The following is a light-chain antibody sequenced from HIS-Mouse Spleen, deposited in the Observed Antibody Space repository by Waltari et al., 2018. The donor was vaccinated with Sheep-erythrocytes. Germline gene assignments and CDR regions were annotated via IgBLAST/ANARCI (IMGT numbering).Light chain of an antibody. V-gene: IGLV2-23*01. CDR2: EGS. J-gene: IGLJ3*02. CDR1: SSDVGSYNL. CDR3: CSYAGSSTPWV. Sequence: QSALTQPASVSGSPGQSITISCTGTSSDVGSYNLVSWYQQHPGKAPKLMIYEGSKRPSGISNRFSGSKSGSAASLTISALQAKCEADYYCCSYAGSSTPWVFGGGTKLTV.